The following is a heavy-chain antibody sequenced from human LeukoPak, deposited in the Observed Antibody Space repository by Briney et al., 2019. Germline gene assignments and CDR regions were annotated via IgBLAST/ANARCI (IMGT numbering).Heavy chain of an antibody. CDR2: IRGDGSRL. Sequence: PGGSLRLSCAASGFTFSSYAMSWVRQAPGKGLEWVANIRGDGSRLYYLDSVKGRFTISRDNAKNSLYLQMSNLRAEDTAVYYCARDYKGYYDSSGHLVYWGQGTLLTVSS. J-gene: IGHJ4*02. CDR3: ARDYKGYYDSSGHLVY. V-gene: IGHV3-7*01. CDR1: GFTFSSYA. D-gene: IGHD3-22*01.